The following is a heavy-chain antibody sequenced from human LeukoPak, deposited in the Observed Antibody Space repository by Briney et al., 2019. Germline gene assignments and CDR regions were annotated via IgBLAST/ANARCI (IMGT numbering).Heavy chain of an antibody. CDR3: ARDYPSFDY. Sequence: GGSLRLSCAASGFTFSTNAMSWVRQAPGMGLQWVSLIYSDGSTYYTDSVKGRFTISRDNSKNTLYLQMNSLRAEDTAVYYCARDYPSFDYWGQGTLVTVSS. CDR1: GFTFSTNA. CDR2: IYSDGST. J-gene: IGHJ4*02. V-gene: IGHV3-66*01.